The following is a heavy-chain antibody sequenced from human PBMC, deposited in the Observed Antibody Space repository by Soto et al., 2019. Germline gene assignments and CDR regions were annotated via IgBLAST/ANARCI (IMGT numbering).Heavy chain of an antibody. Sequence: QVQLVQSGAEVKKPESSVKVSRKAPGGTFSTYAISWVRQAPGQGLEWMGGIIPMFGTANYAQRFEDRVRIPADESTDTVYLELSSLRSEDTAVYFCASGIQMWLRRINTGYSGWCQGTLVTVSS. CDR1: GGTFSTYA. CDR3: ASGIQMWLRRINTGYSG. J-gene: IGHJ4*02. D-gene: IGHD5-12*01. CDR2: IIPMFGTA. V-gene: IGHV1-69*12.